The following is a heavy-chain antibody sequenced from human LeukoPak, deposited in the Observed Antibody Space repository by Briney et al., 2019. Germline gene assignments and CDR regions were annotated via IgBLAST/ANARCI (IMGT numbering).Heavy chain of an antibody. V-gene: IGHV3-30*02. CDR2: IWYDGSNK. D-gene: IGHD1-26*01. J-gene: IGHJ4*02. Sequence: PGGSLRLSCAASGFTFSSYGMHWVRQAPGKGLEWVAVIWYDGSNKYYADPVKGRFTISRDNSKNTLYLQMNSLRAEDTAVYYCAKPYSGSYYASDYWGQGTLVTVSS. CDR3: AKPYSGSYYASDY. CDR1: GFTFSSYG.